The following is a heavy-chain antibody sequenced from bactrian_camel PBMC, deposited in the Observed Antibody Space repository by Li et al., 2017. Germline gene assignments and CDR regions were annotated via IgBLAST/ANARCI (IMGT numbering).Heavy chain of an antibody. CDR2: VSTDGSKT. D-gene: IGHD5*01. Sequence: QVQLVESGGGLVQPGGSLRLSCAASGFLFSSYVMIWVRQAPGKGLEWVSSVSTDGSKTYYADSAKARFTISRDNAKSTVYLQMNSLESEDTAVYYCVSGYPMYVGQQARAYWGQGTQVTVS. CDR1: GFLFSSYV. V-gene: IGHV3S6*01. CDR3: VSGYPMYVGQQARAY. J-gene: IGHJ4*01.